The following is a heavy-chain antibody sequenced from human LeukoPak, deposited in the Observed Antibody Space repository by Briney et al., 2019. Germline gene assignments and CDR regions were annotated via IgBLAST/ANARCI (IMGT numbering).Heavy chain of an antibody. CDR3: ARVTGPHAFDI. J-gene: IGHJ3*02. Sequence: SETLSLTCTVSGGSMSSYYWSWIRQTPGKGLEWIGHIYYSGSTNYNPSLKSRVTISVDTSKNQFSLRLSSVTAADTAVYYCARVTGPHAFDIWGQGTLVTVSS. CDR1: GGSMSSYY. D-gene: IGHD3-9*01. V-gene: IGHV4-59*01. CDR2: IYYSGST.